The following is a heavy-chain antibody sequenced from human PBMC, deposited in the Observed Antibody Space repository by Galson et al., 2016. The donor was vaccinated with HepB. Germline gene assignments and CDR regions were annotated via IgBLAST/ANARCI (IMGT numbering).Heavy chain of an antibody. CDR2: FNDGNGNT. D-gene: IGHD5-12*01. CDR3: ARGFPSATIDY. Sequence: SVKVSCKASGYTFTSYAMHWVRQTPGQRLEWMGWFNDGNGNTKYSQKFQGRVIITRDTSASTAYMELSSLRSEDTAVYFCARGFPSATIDYWGQGTRVIVSS. J-gene: IGHJ3*01. V-gene: IGHV1-3*01. CDR1: GYTFTSYA.